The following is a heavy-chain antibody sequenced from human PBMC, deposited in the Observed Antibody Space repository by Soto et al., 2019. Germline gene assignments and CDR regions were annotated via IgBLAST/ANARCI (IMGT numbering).Heavy chain of an antibody. Sequence: QVQLQQWGAGLLKPSETLSLTCAVYGGSFSGYYWTWIRQPPGTGLEWIGEINHSGSTNYNPSLKRRVTIPVDTSKNQFSLKLTSVTAADTAVYYCARDKITGVFDYWGQGTLVTVSS. J-gene: IGHJ4*02. CDR3: ARDKITGVFDY. V-gene: IGHV4-34*01. CDR1: GGSFSGYY. D-gene: IGHD2-8*02. CDR2: INHSGST.